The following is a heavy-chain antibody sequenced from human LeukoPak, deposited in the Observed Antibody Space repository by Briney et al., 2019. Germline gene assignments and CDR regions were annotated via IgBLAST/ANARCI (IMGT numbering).Heavy chain of an antibody. D-gene: IGHD3-22*01. Sequence: GGSLRLSCAASGFTFSSYSMNWVRQAPGKGLEWVSYISSSSSTIYYADSVNGRFTISRDNAKNSLYLQMNSLRDEDTAVYYCARDRSPYHSSGYYLDYWGQGTLVTVSS. J-gene: IGHJ4*02. V-gene: IGHV3-48*02. CDR1: GFTFSSYS. CDR3: ARDRSPYHSSGYYLDY. CDR2: ISSSSSTI.